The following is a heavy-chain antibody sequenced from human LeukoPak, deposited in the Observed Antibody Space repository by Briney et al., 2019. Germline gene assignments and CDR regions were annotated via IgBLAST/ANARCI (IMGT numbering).Heavy chain of an antibody. Sequence: GGSLRLSCAASGFTFSSYRVNWVRQAPGKGLEWVSSISSSSSYIYYADSVKGRFTISRDNAKNSLYLQMNSLRAEDTAVYYCARDTEGYSSGFSWGQGTLVTVSS. V-gene: IGHV3-21*01. CDR3: ARDTEGYSSGFS. J-gene: IGHJ4*02. CDR2: ISSSSSYI. CDR1: GFTFSSYR. D-gene: IGHD6-19*01.